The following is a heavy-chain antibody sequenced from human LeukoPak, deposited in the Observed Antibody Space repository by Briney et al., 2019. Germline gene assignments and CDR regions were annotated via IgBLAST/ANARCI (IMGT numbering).Heavy chain of an antibody. Sequence: GGSLRLSCAVSGFRFSSQWMTWVRQAPGTGLEWVATINSDGSAKYHVDSVKGRFTISRDNAKNSLYLQMNSLRAEDTAVYYCARDVLMVRGVFDYWGQGTLVTVSS. V-gene: IGHV3-7*01. CDR1: GFRFSSQW. CDR3: ARDVLMVRGVFDY. D-gene: IGHD3-10*01. J-gene: IGHJ4*02. CDR2: INSDGSAK.